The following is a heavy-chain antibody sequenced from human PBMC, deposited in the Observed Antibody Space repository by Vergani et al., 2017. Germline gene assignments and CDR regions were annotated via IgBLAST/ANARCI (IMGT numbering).Heavy chain of an antibody. CDR2: IKQDGSEK. D-gene: IGHD6-19*01. J-gene: IGHJ1*01. CDR1: GFTFSSYW. Sequence: EVQLVESGGGLVQPGGSLRLSCAASGFTFSSYWMSWVRQAPGKGLEWVANIKQDGSEKYYVDSVKGRFTISRDNAKNSLYLQMNSLRAEDTAVYYCAREGRAVADDAEYFQHWGQGTLGTVSA. CDR3: AREGRAVADDAEYFQH. V-gene: IGHV3-7*01.